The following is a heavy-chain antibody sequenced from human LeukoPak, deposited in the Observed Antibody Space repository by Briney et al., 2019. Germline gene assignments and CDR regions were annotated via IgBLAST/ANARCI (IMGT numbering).Heavy chain of an antibody. CDR3: ARARDDSSGYYDY. D-gene: IGHD3-22*01. V-gene: IGHV3-74*01. CDR2: INSDGSST. Sequence: GGSLRLSCAASGFTFSSYWMHWVRQAPGKGLVWVSRINSDGSSTSYADSVKGRFTISRDNAKNTLYLQMNSLRAEDTAVYYCARARDDSSGYYDYWGQGTLVSVSS. CDR1: GFTFSSYW. J-gene: IGHJ4*02.